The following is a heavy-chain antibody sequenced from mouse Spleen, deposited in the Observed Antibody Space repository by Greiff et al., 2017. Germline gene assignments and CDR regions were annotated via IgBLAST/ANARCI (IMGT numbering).Heavy chain of an antibody. J-gene: IGHJ2*01. CDR3: TSTLTGTGDY. V-gene: IGHV1-15*01. Sequence: LQESGAELVRPGASVTLSCKASGYTFTDYEMHWVKQTPVHGLEWIGAIDPETGGTAYNQKFKGKATLTADKSSSTAYMELRSLTSEDSAVYYCTSTLTGTGDYWGQGTTLTVSS. CDR2: IDPETGGT. D-gene: IGHD4-1*01. CDR1: GYTFTDYE.